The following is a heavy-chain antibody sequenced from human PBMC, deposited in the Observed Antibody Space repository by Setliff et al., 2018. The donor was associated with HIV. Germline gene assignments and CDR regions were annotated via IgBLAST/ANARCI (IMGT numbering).Heavy chain of an antibody. Sequence: PGGSLRLSCTASGFMFSGSAIHWVRQTSGKGLGWIGRIRSRANDYATEYAVSTKGRFIISRDDSRGSSHLQLNSLEIEDTAVYYCTRLGEAGFDYYMDVWGKGTTVTVSS. CDR1: GFMFSGSA. CDR2: IRSRANDYAT. J-gene: IGHJ6*03. D-gene: IGHD3-16*01. CDR3: TRLGEAGFDYYMDV. V-gene: IGHV3-73*01.